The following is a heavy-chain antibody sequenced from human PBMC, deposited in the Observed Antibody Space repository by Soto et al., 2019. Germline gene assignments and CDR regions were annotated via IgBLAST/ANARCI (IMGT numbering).Heavy chain of an antibody. V-gene: IGHV2-5*02. Sequence: QITLKESGPTLVKPTQTLTLTCTFSGFSLRTSGAGVGWFRQPPGEAPEWLGTIYWDDDKRYRPSLERRLTITKDSSKTQVVFTMTNMGPVDTATYFCAHRRFGFGDSYDYWGQGTLVTVSP. J-gene: IGHJ4*02. CDR3: AHRRFGFGDSYDY. CDR1: GFSLRTSGAG. CDR2: IYWDDDK. D-gene: IGHD3-10*01.